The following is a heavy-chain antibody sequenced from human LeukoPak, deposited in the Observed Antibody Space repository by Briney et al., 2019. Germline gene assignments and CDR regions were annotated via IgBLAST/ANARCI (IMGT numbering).Heavy chain of an antibody. Sequence: SETLSLTCTVSGGSISSSSYYWGWIRQPPGKGLEWIGSIYHSGSTYYNPSLKSRVTISVDTSKNQFSLKLSSVTAADTAVYYCARLDIVVVHSFDYWGQGTLVTVSS. CDR3: ARLDIVVVHSFDY. V-gene: IGHV4-39*07. J-gene: IGHJ4*02. D-gene: IGHD2-2*01. CDR1: GGSISSSSYY. CDR2: IYHSGST.